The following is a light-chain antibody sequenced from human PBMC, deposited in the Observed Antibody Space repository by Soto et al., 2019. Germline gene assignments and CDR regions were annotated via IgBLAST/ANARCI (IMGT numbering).Light chain of an antibody. J-gene: IGKJ1*01. CDR2: KVP. V-gene: IGKV2-30*01. CDR3: MHATHRSRN. CDR1: QSLVYSDGNID. Sequence: DVVLPQSPLSLPVTLGQPASISCRSSQSLVYSDGNIDLHGSHQRPGQSPRRRIDKVPNRDSGATHRFGGSGSGSGSTLRNRGVEAEDVGVYYCMHATHRSRNFGQRTKVESK.